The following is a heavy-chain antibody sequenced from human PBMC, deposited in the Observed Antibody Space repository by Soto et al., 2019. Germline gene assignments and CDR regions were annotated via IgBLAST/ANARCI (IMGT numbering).Heavy chain of an antibody. CDR2: FDPEDGET. CDR3: ATVTTSYYYYGMDV. V-gene: IGHV1-24*01. D-gene: IGHD3-22*01. J-gene: IGHJ6*02. Sequence: ASVKVSCKVSGYTLTELSMHWVRQAPGKGLEWMGGFDPEDGETIYAQKFQGRVTMTEDTSTDTAYMELSSLRSEDTAVYYCATVTTSYYYYGMDVWGQGTKVTVSS. CDR1: GYTLTELS.